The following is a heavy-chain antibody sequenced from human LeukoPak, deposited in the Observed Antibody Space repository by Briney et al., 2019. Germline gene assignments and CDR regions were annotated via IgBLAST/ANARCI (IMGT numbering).Heavy chain of an antibody. Sequence: SETLSLTCAVYGGSFSGYYWSWIRQPPGKGLEWIGEINHSGSTNYNPSLKSRVTISVDTSKNQFSLKLSSVTAADTAVYYCYLDSFDDWGQGTLVTVSS. CDR3: YLDSFDD. CDR1: GGSFSGYY. V-gene: IGHV4-34*01. J-gene: IGHJ4*02. CDR2: INHSGST.